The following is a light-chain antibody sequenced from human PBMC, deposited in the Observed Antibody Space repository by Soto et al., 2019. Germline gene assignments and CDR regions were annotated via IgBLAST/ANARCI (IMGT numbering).Light chain of an antibody. CDR1: QSINIY. Sequence: IQMTQSPSSLSASVGDSVTVTCRASQSINIYLNWYQQKPGKAPTLLIYGASSLQSGVPSRFTGGRSRTDFTLAISSLQPVDFATYGCQQSYRIPYTFGQGTKLEIK. CDR3: QQSYRIPYT. J-gene: IGKJ2*01. V-gene: IGKV1-39*01. CDR2: GAS.